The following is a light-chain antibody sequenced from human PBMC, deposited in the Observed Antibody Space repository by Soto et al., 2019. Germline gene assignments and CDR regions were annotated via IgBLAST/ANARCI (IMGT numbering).Light chain of an antibody. V-gene: IGKV1-39*01. CDR2: AAS. J-gene: IGKJ1*01. CDR3: QQSYNSPQT. Sequence: DIQMTQSPSSLSASVGDRVTITCQASQSISSYLNWYQLKPGKPPRLLIYAASSLQSGVPSRFSGSGSGTDFTLTISSLQPEDFATYSCQQSYNSPQTFGRGTKVDIK. CDR1: QSISSY.